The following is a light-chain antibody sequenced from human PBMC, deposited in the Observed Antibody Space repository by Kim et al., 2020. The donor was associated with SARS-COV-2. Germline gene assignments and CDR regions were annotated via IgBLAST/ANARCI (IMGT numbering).Light chain of an antibody. CDR1: QSVISSY. CDR3: QQYGDSLT. J-gene: IGKJ4*01. CDR2: GTS. Sequence: LSPGDEATLLCRASQSVISSYLAWYHQKPGQPPRLLIYGTSNRASGIPDRFSGRGSGTHFSLTINRLEPEDCGVYFCQQYGDSLTFGGGTKVDIK. V-gene: IGKV3-20*01.